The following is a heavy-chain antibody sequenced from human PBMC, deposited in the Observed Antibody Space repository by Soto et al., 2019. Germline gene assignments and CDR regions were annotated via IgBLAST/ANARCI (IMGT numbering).Heavy chain of an antibody. Sequence: QVQLQESGPGQVKPSETLSLKCTISGGSISVYYWSWIRQPPGQALEWIGSIYDSGSPYYSPSLRSRVSSSADTSKNQISLELTSATAAESVVYYCARGVGSSPPRYWGRGTLVTVSS. CDR1: GGSISVYY. J-gene: IGHJ4*02. V-gene: IGHV4-59*01. D-gene: IGHD1-26*01. CDR2: IYDSGSP. CDR3: ARGVGSSPPRY.